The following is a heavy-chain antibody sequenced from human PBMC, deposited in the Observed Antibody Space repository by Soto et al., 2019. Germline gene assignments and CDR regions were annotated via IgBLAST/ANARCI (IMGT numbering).Heavy chain of an antibody. Sequence: QVQLVQSGAEVKKPGSSVKVSCKASGGTFSSYAISWVRQAPGQGLEWMGGIIPIFGTANYAQKFQGRVTITADESTSTAYMELSRLRSEDTAVYYCARDESITIFGVVISPPEDWGQGTLVTVSS. J-gene: IGHJ4*02. CDR3: ARDESITIFGVVISPPED. CDR2: IIPIFGTA. D-gene: IGHD3-3*01. V-gene: IGHV1-69*01. CDR1: GGTFSSYA.